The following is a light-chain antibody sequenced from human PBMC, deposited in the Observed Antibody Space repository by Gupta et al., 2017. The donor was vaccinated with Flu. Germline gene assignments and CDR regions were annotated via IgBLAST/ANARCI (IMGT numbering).Light chain of an antibody. CDR2: RTN. CDR1: SSHIGGNN. V-gene: IGLV1-44*01. J-gene: IGLJ2*01. Sequence: SVPSQPPSTSGTPGQRVTISCSGSSSHIGGNNVHWYQQLTGTAPKVVIYRTNQRPSAVPDRFSGAKSGTSAALAISGLQSADEADYYCAAWDDSLNAKVFGGGTKLTVL. CDR3: AAWDDSLNAKV.